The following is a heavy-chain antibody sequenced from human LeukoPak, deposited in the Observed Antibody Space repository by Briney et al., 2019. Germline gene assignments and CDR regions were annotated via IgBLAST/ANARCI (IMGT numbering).Heavy chain of an antibody. CDR3: ARDAYSSSSDYYYYYMDV. D-gene: IGHD6-6*01. V-gene: IGHV3-23*01. Sequence: PGGSLRLSCAASGFTFSSYAMSWVRQAPGKGLEWVSAISGSGGSTYYADSVKGRFTISRDNSKNTLYLQMNSLRAEDTAVYYCARDAYSSSSDYYYYYMDVWGKGTTVTVSS. J-gene: IGHJ6*03. CDR1: GFTFSSYA. CDR2: ISGSGGST.